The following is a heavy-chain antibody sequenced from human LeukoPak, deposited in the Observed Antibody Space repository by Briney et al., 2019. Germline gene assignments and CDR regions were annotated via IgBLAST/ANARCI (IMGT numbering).Heavy chain of an antibody. CDR2: IYHSGST. Sequence: SETLSLTCAVSGGSISSSNWWTWVRQPPGKGLEWIGEIYHSGSTNYNPSLKRRVTISVDKSKNQFSLNLSSVTAADTAVHYCARDHTVTTGGNYFDYWGQGTLVTVSS. D-gene: IGHD4-17*01. CDR1: GGSISSSNW. CDR3: ARDHTVTTGGNYFDY. V-gene: IGHV4-4*02. J-gene: IGHJ4*02.